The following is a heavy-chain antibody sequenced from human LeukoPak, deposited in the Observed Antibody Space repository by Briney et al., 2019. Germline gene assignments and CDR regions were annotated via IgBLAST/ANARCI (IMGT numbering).Heavy chain of an antibody. Sequence: ASVKVSCKVTGYTFTSYHIHWVRQAPGQGLEWMGLINPNSGDPSYAQKFQGRVTITRDTSTSTVYMELSSLRSEDTAVYYCARDPCIVSCYNWFDCWGQGTLVTVSS. V-gene: IGHV1-46*01. J-gene: IGHJ5*01. CDR2: INPNSGDP. D-gene: IGHD2-15*01. CDR3: ARDPCIVSCYNWFDC. CDR1: GYTFTSYH.